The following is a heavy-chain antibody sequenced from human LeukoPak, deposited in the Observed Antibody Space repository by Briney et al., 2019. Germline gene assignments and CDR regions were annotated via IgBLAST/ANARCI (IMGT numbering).Heavy chain of an antibody. V-gene: IGHV3-48*03. J-gene: IGHJ3*02. D-gene: IGHD2-2*01. CDR2: ISGGGGTI. CDR3: ARDPGYCSSASCPRDAFDI. Sequence: GGSLRLSCAASGFTFSSYEMNWVRQAPGKGLEWVSFISGGGGTIFYADSVKGRFTISRDNAKDSLYLQMNSLRAEDTAVYYCARDPGYCSSASCPRDAFDIWGHGTMVTVSS. CDR1: GFTFSSYE.